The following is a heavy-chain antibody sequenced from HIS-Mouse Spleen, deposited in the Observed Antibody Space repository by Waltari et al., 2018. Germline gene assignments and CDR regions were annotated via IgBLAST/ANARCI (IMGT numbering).Heavy chain of an antibody. CDR2: IYYSGHT. D-gene: IGHD6-13*01. J-gene: IGHJ2*01. CDR1: GGSISSSSYY. Sequence: QLQLQESGPGLVKPSETLSLTCTVSGGSISSSSYYWGWIRQPPGKGLEWIGSIYYSGHTYHNPYLKSIVTISVDTYKNQFSLKLSSVTAADTAVYYCAREIPYSSSWYDWYFDLWGRGTLVTVSS. CDR3: AREIPYSSSWYDWYFDL. V-gene: IGHV4-39*07.